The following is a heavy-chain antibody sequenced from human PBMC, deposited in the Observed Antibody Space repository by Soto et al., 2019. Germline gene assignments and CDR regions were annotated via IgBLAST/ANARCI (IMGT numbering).Heavy chain of an antibody. V-gene: IGHV3-33*01. CDR1: GLTFSASG. D-gene: IGHD3-16*01. Sequence: GGSLRLSCAASGLTFSASGFHWVRQAPGQGLDWVAVISYDGKKKFYAEAVKGRFTISRDNSNNTLILQMHSLRDEDTAVYYCARDLGAPTSYGMDVWGQGTTVTVSS. CDR2: ISYDGKKK. J-gene: IGHJ6*02. CDR3: ARDLGAPTSYGMDV.